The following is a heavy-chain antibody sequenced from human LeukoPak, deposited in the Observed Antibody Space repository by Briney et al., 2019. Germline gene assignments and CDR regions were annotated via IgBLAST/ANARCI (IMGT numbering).Heavy chain of an antibody. CDR1: GGSFSGYY. J-gene: IGHJ4*02. Sequence: SETLSLTCAVYGGSFSGYYWSWIRQPPGKGLEWIGEINHSGSTNYNPSLKSRVTISVDTSKNQFSLKLSSVTAADTAVYYCARGYYDSSGYLDYWGQGTLVTVSS. V-gene: IGHV4-34*01. CDR2: INHSGST. D-gene: IGHD3-22*01. CDR3: ARGYYDSSGYLDY.